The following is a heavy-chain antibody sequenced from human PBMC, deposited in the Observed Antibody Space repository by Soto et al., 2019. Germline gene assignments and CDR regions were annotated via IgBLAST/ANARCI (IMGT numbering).Heavy chain of an antibody. V-gene: IGHV4-39*01. J-gene: IGHJ1*01. CDR1: GGSISSSSYY. CDR3: ATAWFGESQH. D-gene: IGHD3-10*01. Sequence: QLQLQESGPGLVKPSETLSITCTVSGGSISSSSYYWGWIRLPPGKGLEWIGSIYYSESTYYNPSLQSRVTISVDTSKNQFSLKLSSVTAADTAVYYCATAWFGESQHWGQGTLVTVSS. CDR2: IYYSEST.